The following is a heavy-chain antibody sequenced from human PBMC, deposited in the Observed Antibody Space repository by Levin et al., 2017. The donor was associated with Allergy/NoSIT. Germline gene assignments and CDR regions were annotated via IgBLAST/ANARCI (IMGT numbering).Heavy chain of an antibody. V-gene: IGHV4-59*01. CDR2: LYRGAST. Sequence: SQTLSLTCSVSGISIGTSYWSWIRQSPGKRLEWIGYLYRGASTIYNPSLKSRVTISVDMSKNQFSLKLTSMTAADTAVYYCARGPETDQYGMDVWGQGATVTVPS. J-gene: IGHJ6*02. CDR1: GISIGTSY. CDR3: ARGPETDQYGMDV. D-gene: IGHD2-2*01.